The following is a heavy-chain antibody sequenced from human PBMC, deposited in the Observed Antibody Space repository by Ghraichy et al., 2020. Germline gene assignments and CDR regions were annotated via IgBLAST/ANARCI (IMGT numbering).Heavy chain of an antibody. CDR3: ARGSTGHYDGMDV. CDR1: GFTFSSYS. V-gene: IGHV3-48*04. CDR2: ISSSSTI. Sequence: GGSLRLSCAASGFTFSSYSMNWVRQAPGKGLEWVSYISSSSTIYYADSVKGRFTISRDNAKNSLYLQMNSLRAEDTAVYYCARGSTGHYDGMDVWGQGTTVTVSS. D-gene: IGHD4-17*01. J-gene: IGHJ6*02.